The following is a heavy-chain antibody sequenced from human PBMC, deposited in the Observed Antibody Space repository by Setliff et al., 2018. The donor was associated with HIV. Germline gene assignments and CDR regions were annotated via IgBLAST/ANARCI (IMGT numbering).Heavy chain of an antibody. CDR1: GGSISSYY. CDR2: IYTSGST. Sequence: SETLSXXXTVSGGSISSYYWSWIRQPAGKGLEWIGRIYTSGSTNYNPSLKSRVTMXXDTSKNQFSLKLSSVTAADTAVYYCARDGSGSSYYYYYMDVWGKGTTVTVSS. D-gene: IGHD3-10*01. V-gene: IGHV4-4*07. J-gene: IGHJ6*03. CDR3: ARDGSGSSYYYYYMDV.